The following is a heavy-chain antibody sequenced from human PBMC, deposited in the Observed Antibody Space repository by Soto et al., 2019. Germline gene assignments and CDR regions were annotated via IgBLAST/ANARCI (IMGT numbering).Heavy chain of an antibody. Sequence: ASVKVSCKASGGTFSTYAITWVRQAPGQGLEWMGWISAYNGNTNYAQKFQGRVTMTTDTSTSTAYMELRSLGSDDTAVYYCARLQPFGNFLTYWGQGTLVTVSS. CDR1: GGTFSTYA. D-gene: IGHD3-9*01. V-gene: IGHV1-18*01. J-gene: IGHJ4*02. CDR2: ISAYNGNT. CDR3: ARLQPFGNFLTY.